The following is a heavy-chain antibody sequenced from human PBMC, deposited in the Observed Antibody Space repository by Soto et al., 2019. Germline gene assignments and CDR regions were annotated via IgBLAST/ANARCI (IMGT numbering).Heavy chain of an antibody. V-gene: IGHV3-11*01. CDR3: ARGAKSIAARLAFDI. CDR1: GFTFSDYY. D-gene: IGHD6-6*01. J-gene: IGHJ3*02. CDR2: ISSSGSTI. Sequence: GGSLRLSCAASGFTFSDYYMSWIRQAPGKGLEWVSYISSSGSTIYYADSVKGRFTISRDNAKNSLYLQMNRLRAEDTAVYYCARGAKSIAARLAFDIWGQGTMVTVSS.